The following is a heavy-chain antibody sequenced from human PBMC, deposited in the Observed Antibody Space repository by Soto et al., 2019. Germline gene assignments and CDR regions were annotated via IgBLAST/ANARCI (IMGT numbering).Heavy chain of an antibody. CDR1: GTTFSSYG. Sequence: QVQLVQSGAELKKPGSSVNVSCKASGTTFSSYGFNWVRQAPGQGLEWMGGIIPVLGTIHYAQKFQGRVTITADKSTSTVYMALSSLRSEDTAVYYCARGTLFCGGDCYFDHWGLGTLVTVSS. CDR3: ARGTLFCGGDCYFDH. D-gene: IGHD2-21*02. V-gene: IGHV1-69*06. CDR2: IIPVLGTI. J-gene: IGHJ4*02.